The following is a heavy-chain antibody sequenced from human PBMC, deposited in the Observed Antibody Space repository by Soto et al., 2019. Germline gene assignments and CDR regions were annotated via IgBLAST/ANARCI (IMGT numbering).Heavy chain of an antibody. CDR2: ISAYNGNT. CDR1: GYTFTSYG. Sequence: ASVKVSCKASGYTFTSYGISWVRQAPGQGLEWMGWISAYNGNTNYAQKLQGRVTMTTDTSTSTAYMELRSLRSDDTAVYYCARDIRPLDIVVVVAASGVDYWGQGTLVTVSS. V-gene: IGHV1-18*01. D-gene: IGHD2-15*01. J-gene: IGHJ4*02. CDR3: ARDIRPLDIVVVVAASGVDY.